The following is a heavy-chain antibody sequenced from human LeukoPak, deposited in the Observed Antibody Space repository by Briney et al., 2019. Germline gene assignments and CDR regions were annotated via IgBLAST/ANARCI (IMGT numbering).Heavy chain of an antibody. CDR3: ATSSGYDFNFDY. Sequence: SVKVSCKASGGTFSSYAISWVRQAPGQGLEWMGRIIPIFGTANYAQKFQGRVTITTDESTSTAYMELSSLRSEDTAVYYCATSSGYDFNFDYWGQGTLLTVSS. CDR2: IIPIFGTA. V-gene: IGHV1-69*05. D-gene: IGHD5-12*01. J-gene: IGHJ4*02. CDR1: GGTFSSYA.